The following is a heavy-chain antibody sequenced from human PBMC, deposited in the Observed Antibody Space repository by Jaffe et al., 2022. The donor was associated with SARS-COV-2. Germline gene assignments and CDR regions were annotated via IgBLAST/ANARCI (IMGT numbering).Heavy chain of an antibody. V-gene: IGHV3-66*02. Sequence: EVQLVESGGGLVQPGGSLRLSCAASGFTVSSNYMSWVRQAPGKGLEWVSVIYSGGSTYYADSVKGRFTISRDNSKNTLYLQMNSLRAEDTAVYYCARALGYSSGWPYYFDYWGQGTLVTVSS. CDR2: IYSGGST. CDR1: GFTVSSNY. CDR3: ARALGYSSGWPYYFDY. J-gene: IGHJ4*02. D-gene: IGHD6-19*01.